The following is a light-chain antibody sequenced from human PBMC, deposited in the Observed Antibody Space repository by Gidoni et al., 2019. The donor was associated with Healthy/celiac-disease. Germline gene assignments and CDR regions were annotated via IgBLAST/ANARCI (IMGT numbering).Light chain of an antibody. CDR2: DAS. CDR3: QQRSNWPPLT. Sequence: EIVLTQSPATLSLSPGERATLSCRASQSVSSYLAWYQQKPGQAPRLLIYDASNRATGIPARFSGSGSGTDFTLTISSLEPEDFAVYYCQQRSNWPPLTFXQXTKVXIK. J-gene: IGKJ1*01. V-gene: IGKV3-11*01. CDR1: QSVSSY.